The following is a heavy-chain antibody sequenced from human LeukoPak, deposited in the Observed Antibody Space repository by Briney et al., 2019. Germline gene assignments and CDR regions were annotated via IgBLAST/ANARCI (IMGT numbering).Heavy chain of an antibody. CDR1: GGSISSYY. J-gene: IGHJ5*02. D-gene: IGHD3-22*01. Sequence: SETLSLTCTVSGGSISSYYWSWIRQPPGKGLEWIGYIYYSGSTNYNPSLKSRVTISVDTSKNQFSLKLSSMTAADTAVYYCARGLAVYDSSGYYYDWFDPWGQGTLVTVSS. CDR3: ARGLAVYDSSGYYYDWFDP. V-gene: IGHV4-59*01. CDR2: IYYSGST.